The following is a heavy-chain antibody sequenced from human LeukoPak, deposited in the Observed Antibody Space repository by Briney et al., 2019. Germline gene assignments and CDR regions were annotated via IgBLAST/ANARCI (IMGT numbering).Heavy chain of an antibody. V-gene: IGHV3-30*04. J-gene: IGHJ5*02. CDR2: ISYDGSNK. Sequence: GRSLRLSCAASGFTFSSYAMHWVRQAPGKGLEWVAVISYDGSNKYYADSVKGRFTISRDNSKNTLYLQMNSLRAEDTAVYYCASSRGVDYGDYHWGQGTLVTVSS. CDR1: GFTFSSYA. D-gene: IGHD4-17*01. CDR3: ASSRGVDYGDYH.